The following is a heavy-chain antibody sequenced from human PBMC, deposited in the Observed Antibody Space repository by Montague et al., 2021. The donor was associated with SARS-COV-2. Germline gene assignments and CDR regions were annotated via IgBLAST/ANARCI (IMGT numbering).Heavy chain of an antibody. D-gene: IGHD2-21*01. CDR1: GDSVTERY. CDR3: AIGGDSAKCGI. J-gene: IGHJ3*02. Sequence: SETLSLTCTVSGDSVTERYLNWVRQAAGKGLEWIGFIHPYGDIHYNASLKSRAILSRDASKNQFSLTLTSVTAADTAVYYCAIGGDSAKCGIWGRGTLVTVSS. CDR2: IHPYGDI. V-gene: IGHV4-4*07.